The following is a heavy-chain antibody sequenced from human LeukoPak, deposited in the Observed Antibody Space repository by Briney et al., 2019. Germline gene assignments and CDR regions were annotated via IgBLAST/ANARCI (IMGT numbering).Heavy chain of an antibody. CDR1: GGSISSSSYY. V-gene: IGHV4-39*01. Sequence: SETLSLTCTVSGGSISSSSYYWGWIRQPPGKGLEWIGSIYYSGSASYNPSLKSRVTISVDTSKNRISLKLTSVTAAGTAVYYCARHPGYYYYYMDVWGKGTTVTVSS. CDR2: IYYSGSA. CDR3: ARHPGYYYYYMDV. J-gene: IGHJ6*03.